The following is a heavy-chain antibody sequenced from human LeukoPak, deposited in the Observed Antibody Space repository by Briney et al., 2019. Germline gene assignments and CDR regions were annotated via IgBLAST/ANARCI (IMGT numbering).Heavy chain of an antibody. J-gene: IGHJ4*02. V-gene: IGHV4-59*08. CDR3: ARRYTASPGERFDY. CDR1: GGSISTCY. Sequence: PSETLSLTCTVSGGSISTCYWTWIRQPPGKGLEWIGYIYYSGNTNYNPSLSGRVTISLDTSKSQFSLMLRSLTAADTAMYYCARRYTASPGERFDYWGQGILVTVSS. D-gene: IGHD2-2*02. CDR2: IYYSGNT.